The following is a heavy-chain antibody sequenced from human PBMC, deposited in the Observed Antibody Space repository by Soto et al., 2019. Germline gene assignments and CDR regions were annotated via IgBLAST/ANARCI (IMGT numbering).Heavy chain of an antibody. CDR2: ISSSSSYI. CDR3: ASEASLVLY. J-gene: IGHJ4*02. CDR1: GFTFSSYS. D-gene: IGHD3-10*01. V-gene: IGHV3-21*01. Sequence: EVQLVESGGGLVKPGGSLRLSCAASGFTFSSYSMNWVRQAPGKGLEWVSSISSSSSYIYYADSVKGRSTISRDNAKNSLYLQMNSLRAEDTAVYYCASEASLVLYWGQGTLVTVSS.